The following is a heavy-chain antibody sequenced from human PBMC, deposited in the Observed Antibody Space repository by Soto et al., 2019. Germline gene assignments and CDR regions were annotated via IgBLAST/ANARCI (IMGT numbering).Heavy chain of an antibody. CDR1: GFTFSHYA. CDR2: MSYDGSNE. J-gene: IGHJ4*02. D-gene: IGHD1-26*01. Sequence: QVQLVESGGGVVQPGRSLRLSCAASGFTFSHYAMHWVRQAPGKGLEWVALMSYDGSNEYYADSVKGRFTISRDNSKNTLYLQMNLLRAEATAVYYCAKDGSHNFDYWGQGPLVTVSS. V-gene: IGHV3-30*18. CDR3: AKDGSHNFDY.